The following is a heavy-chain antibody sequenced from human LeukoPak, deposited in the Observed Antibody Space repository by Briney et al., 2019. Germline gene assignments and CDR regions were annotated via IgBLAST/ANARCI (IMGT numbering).Heavy chain of an antibody. CDR2: ISPISGAT. CDR3: ARLGGGSSWSNFDF. J-gene: IGHJ4*02. CDR1: GYTFTGYY. Sequence: ASVTVSCKASGYTFTGYYMHWVRQAPGQGLEWMGWISPISGATNYAQNFQARVTMTGDTSISTAYMELSSLRSDDTAVYYCARLGGGSSWSNFDFWGQGTLVTVAS. D-gene: IGHD6-13*01. V-gene: IGHV1-2*02.